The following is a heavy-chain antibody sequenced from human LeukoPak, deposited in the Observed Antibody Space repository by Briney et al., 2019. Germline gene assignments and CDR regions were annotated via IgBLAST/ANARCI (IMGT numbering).Heavy chain of an antibody. D-gene: IGHD3-22*01. CDR3: ARVRYYYDSSDYLFDY. CDR1: GFAVSTNY. Sequence: GGSLRLSCAASGFAVSTNYMSWVRQAPGEGLEWVSDIYTDRTTKYAASVQGRFTVSRDNSKNTVYLQMNSLRAEDTAVYYCARVRYYYDSSDYLFDYWGQGTLVTVSS. J-gene: IGHJ4*02. V-gene: IGHV3-53*01. CDR2: IYTDRTT.